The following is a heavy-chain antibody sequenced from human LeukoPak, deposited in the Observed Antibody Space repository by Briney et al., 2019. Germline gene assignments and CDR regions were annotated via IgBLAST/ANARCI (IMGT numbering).Heavy chain of an antibody. CDR2: ITWNGGTT. V-gene: IGHV3-43D*03. D-gene: IGHD2-21*02. CDR3: ARASLAFGGDSDY. Sequence: PGGSLRLSCALSGFTSSSYWMHWVRQVPGKGLEWVSLITWNGGTTYYGDSAQGRFTVSRDNSKNSLFLQVDSLRPEDSAFYYCARASLAFGGDSDYWGQGTLVIVSS. J-gene: IGHJ4*02. CDR1: GFTSSSYW.